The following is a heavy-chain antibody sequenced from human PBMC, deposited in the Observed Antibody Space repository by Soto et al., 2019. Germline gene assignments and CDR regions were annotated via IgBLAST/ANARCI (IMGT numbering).Heavy chain of an antibody. D-gene: IGHD6-19*01. V-gene: IGHV4-39*01. J-gene: IGHJ4*02. CDR2: ILYSGST. CDR3: ARLGSSGWYQGSYFDY. Sequence: QLQLQESGPGLVKPSETLSLTCIVSGGSITRNNHYWGWIRQSPGKGLEWIGSILYSGSTNYHPSLKSRVTFSVATSKNQCSLKMSSVTAADTALYYCARLGSSGWYQGSYFDYWGQGTMVTVSS. CDR1: GGSITRNNHY.